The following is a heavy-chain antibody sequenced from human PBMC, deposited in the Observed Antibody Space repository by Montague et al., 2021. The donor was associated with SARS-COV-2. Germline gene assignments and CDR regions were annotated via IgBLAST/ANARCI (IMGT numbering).Heavy chain of an antibody. V-gene: IGHV3-48*03. CDR2: ISSSGSTI. D-gene: IGHD3-22*01. CDR3: ARDRTQNYYDSSGYEY. Sequence: SLRLSCAASGFIFSSYEMNWVRQAPGKGLEWVTYISSSGSTIYYXXSVKGRFTISRDNAKNSLYLQMNSLRAEDTAVYYCARDRTQNYYDSSGYEYWGQGTLVTVSS. CDR1: GFIFSSYE. J-gene: IGHJ4*02.